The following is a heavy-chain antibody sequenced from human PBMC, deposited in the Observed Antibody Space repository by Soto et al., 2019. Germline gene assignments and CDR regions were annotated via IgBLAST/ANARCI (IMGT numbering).Heavy chain of an antibody. J-gene: IGHJ4*02. CDR2: IRSKAYGGTT. Sequence: GGSLRLSCTASGFTFGDYAMSWFRQAPGKGLEWVGFIRSKAYGGTTEYAASVKGRFTISRDDSKSIAYLQMNSLKTEDTAVYYCTSPSGYSGYLSITPFDYWGQGTLVTVSS. CDR1: GFTFGDYA. V-gene: IGHV3-49*03. CDR3: TSPSGYSGYLSITPFDY. D-gene: IGHD5-12*01.